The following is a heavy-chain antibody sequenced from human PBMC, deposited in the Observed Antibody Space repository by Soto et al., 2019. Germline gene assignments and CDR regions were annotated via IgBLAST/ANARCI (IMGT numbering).Heavy chain of an antibody. V-gene: IGHV3-21*01. J-gene: IGHJ4*02. Sequence: EVQLVESGGGLVKPGGSLRLSCAASGFTFSSYSMNWVRQAPGKGLEWVSSISSSSSYIYYADSVKGRVTISRDNAKNSLYLQMNSLRAEDTAVYYCARESTVTTGFYWGQGTLVTVSS. CDR1: GFTFSSYS. D-gene: IGHD4-17*01. CDR2: ISSSSSYI. CDR3: ARESTVTTGFY.